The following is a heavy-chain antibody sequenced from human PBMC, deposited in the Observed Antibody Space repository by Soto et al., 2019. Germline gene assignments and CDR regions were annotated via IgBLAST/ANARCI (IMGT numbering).Heavy chain of an antibody. D-gene: IGHD3-9*01. V-gene: IGHV3-11*05. J-gene: IGHJ4*02. CDR1: GFPFSDYY. CDR3: ARRRPTAYYNY. Sequence: QVQLVESGGDLVKPGGSLRLSCAASGFPFSDYYMSWIRQAQGKGLEWVSSIGSSSSYTNYADSVKGRFTISRDNAKNSLYLQMNSLRAEDTAVYYCARRRPTAYYNYWGQGTLVTVSA. CDR2: IGSSSSYT.